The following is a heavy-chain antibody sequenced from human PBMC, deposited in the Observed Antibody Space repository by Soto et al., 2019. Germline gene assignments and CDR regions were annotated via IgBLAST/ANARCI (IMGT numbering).Heavy chain of an antibody. D-gene: IGHD5-18*01. CDR3: ASRRGYTYGPPDC. CDR1: EFTVSSNY. J-gene: IGHJ4*02. CDR2: IYSGGST. V-gene: IGHV3-53*01. Sequence: PGGSLRLSCAASEFTVSSNYMNWVRQAPGKGLECVSIIYSGGSTYYADSVKGRFTIPRDNSNNTLYLQMNSLRADDTAVYYCASRRGYTYGPPDCWGQGTLVTVSS.